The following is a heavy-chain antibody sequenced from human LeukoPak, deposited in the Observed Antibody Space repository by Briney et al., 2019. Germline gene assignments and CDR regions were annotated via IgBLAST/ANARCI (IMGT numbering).Heavy chain of an antibody. V-gene: IGHV3-23*01. Sequence: GGSLRLSCAASGFTFSSYAMSWVRQAPGKGLEWVSAISGSGGSTYYADSVKGRFTISRDNAKNSLYLQMNSLRAEDTAVYYCARVGRAAADNWFDPWGQGTLVTVSS. D-gene: IGHD6-13*01. CDR1: GFTFSSYA. CDR2: ISGSGGST. J-gene: IGHJ5*02. CDR3: ARVGRAAADNWFDP.